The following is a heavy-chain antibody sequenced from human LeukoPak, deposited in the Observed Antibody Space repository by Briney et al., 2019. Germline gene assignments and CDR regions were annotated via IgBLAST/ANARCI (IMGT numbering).Heavy chain of an antibody. Sequence: SETLSLTCTVSGGSISTYYWSWIRQPPGKGLEWIGYIYYSGNTNYNPSLTSRVIISLNTSKNQFSLKLSSVTAADTAVYYCTRTDSATAIDHWGQGTLVTVSS. CDR3: TRTDSATAIDH. V-gene: IGHV4-59*01. D-gene: IGHD2-21*02. CDR1: GGSISTYY. J-gene: IGHJ4*02. CDR2: IYYSGNT.